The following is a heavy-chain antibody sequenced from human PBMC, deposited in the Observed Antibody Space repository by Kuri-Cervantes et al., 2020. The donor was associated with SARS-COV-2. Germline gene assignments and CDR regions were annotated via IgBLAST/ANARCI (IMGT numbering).Heavy chain of an antibody. CDR3: ARDPTAERLRYFDWFSSGPSNYYGMDV. CDR2: ISSSSSYI. CDR1: GFTLSSYS. V-gene: IGHV3-21*01. J-gene: IGHJ6*02. D-gene: IGHD3-9*01. Sequence: GESLKISCAASGFTLSSYSMNWVRQAPGKGLEWVSSISSSSSYIYYADSVKGRFTISRDNAKNSLYLQMNSLRAEDTAVYYCARDPTAERLRYFDWFSSGPSNYYGMDVWGQGTTVTVSS.